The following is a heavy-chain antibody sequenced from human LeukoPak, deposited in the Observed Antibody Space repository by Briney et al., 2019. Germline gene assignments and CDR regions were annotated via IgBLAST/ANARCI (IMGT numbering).Heavy chain of an antibody. CDR3: AKVPNYYGSGSYYTAPYYFDY. D-gene: IGHD3-10*01. V-gene: IGHV3-23*01. CDR1: GFTFSSYA. J-gene: IGHJ4*02. CDR2: ISGSGGST. Sequence: GGSLRLSCAASGFTFSSYAMSWVRQAPGKGLEWVSAISGSGGSTYYADSVKGRFTISRDNSKNTVYLQMNSLRAEDTAVYYCAKVPNYYGSGSYYTAPYYFDYWGQGTLVTVSS.